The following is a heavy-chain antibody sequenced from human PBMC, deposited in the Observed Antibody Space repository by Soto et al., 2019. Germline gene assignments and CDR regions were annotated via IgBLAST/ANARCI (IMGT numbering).Heavy chain of an antibody. Sequence: PGGSLRLSCSASGFTFSSYAMHWVRQAPGKGLEYVSSISTNGGSTHYADSVKGRFTISRDNSKNTLYLQMNSLRAEDTAVYYCTRADQVTMVRGVIITFAFDYWGQGTLVTVSS. CDR1: GFTFSSYA. D-gene: IGHD3-10*01. V-gene: IGHV3-64*04. J-gene: IGHJ4*02. CDR3: TRADQVTMVRGVIITFAFDY. CDR2: ISTNGGST.